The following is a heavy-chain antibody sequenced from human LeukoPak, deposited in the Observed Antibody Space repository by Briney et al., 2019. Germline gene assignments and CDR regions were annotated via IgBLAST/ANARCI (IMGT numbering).Heavy chain of an antibody. V-gene: IGHV3-15*01. CDR2: INSKTDGRRT. J-gene: IGHJ6*03. D-gene: IGHD1-14*01. Sequence: GGSLSLSCAASGFTFSSYAMIWVRQAPGKGLEWVGRINSKTDGRRTDYAAPVKGKFSISRDDSKNTLYLQMNSLKTEDTAVYYCTTEGHIEPPDYYYMDVWGKGTTVIVSS. CDR1: GFTFSSYA. CDR3: TTEGHIEPPDYYYMDV.